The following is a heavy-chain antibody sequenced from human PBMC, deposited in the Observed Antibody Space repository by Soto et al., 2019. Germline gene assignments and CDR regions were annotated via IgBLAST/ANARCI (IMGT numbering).Heavy chain of an antibody. D-gene: IGHD6-25*01. J-gene: IGHJ6*02. V-gene: IGHV3-53*01. Sequence: SGGSLRLSCVASGFTVSSNYMSWVRQAPGKGLEWVSVIYSGGSTYYADSVKGRFTISRDNSKNTLYLQMNSLRAEDTAVYYCAREFRAAGQPRSYGMDVWGQGTTVTVSS. CDR3: AREFRAAGQPRSYGMDV. CDR1: GFTVSSNY. CDR2: IYSGGST.